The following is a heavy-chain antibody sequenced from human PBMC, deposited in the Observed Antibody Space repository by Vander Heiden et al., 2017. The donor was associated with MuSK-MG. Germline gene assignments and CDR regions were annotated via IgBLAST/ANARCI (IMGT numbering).Heavy chain of an antibody. J-gene: IGHJ6*03. Sequence: QVQLVQSGAEVKKPGASVKVSCKASGYTFTSYGISWVRQAPGQGLEWMGWISAYNGDTNYAQKLQGRVTMTTDTSTSTAYMELRSLRSDDTAVYYCARDPLGGFWSGYYTYYYYYMDVWGKGTTVTVSS. CDR2: ISAYNGDT. D-gene: IGHD3-3*01. CDR1: GYTFTSYG. CDR3: ARDPLGGFWSGYYTYYYYYMDV. V-gene: IGHV1-18*01.